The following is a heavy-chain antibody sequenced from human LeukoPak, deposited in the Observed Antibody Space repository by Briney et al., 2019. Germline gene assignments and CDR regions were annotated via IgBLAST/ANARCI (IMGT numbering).Heavy chain of an antibody. V-gene: IGHV4-39*07. J-gene: IGHJ5*02. CDR2: IYYSGST. Sequence: SETLSLTCTVSGGSISGTSYYWGWIRQPPGKGLEWIGSIYYSGSTYYNPSLKSRVTISVDTSKNQSSLKLSSVTAADTAVYYCARVQSRLSWFDPWGQGTLVTVSS. CDR1: GGSISGTSYY. CDR3: ARVQSRLSWFDP.